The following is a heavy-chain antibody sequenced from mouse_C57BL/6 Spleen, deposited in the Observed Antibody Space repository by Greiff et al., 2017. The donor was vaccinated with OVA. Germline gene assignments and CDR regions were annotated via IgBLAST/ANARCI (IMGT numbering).Heavy chain of an antibody. D-gene: IGHD2-5*01. CDR2: ILPGSGST. Sequence: VKLVESGAELMKPGASVKLSCKATGYTFTGYWIEWVKQRPGHGLAWIGEILPGSGSTKYNEKFKSKATLTVDTASSTVYMQLSSLTSEYSAVYYCARRDYSNSFDYWGQGTTLTVSS. J-gene: IGHJ2*01. CDR1: GYTFTGYW. V-gene: IGHV1-9*01. CDR3: ARRDYSNSFDY.